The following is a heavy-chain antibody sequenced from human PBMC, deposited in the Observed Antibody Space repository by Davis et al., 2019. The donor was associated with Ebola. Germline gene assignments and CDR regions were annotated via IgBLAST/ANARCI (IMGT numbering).Heavy chain of an antibody. Sequence: PGGSLRLSCAASGFTFSSYGMHWVRQAPGKGLEWVAVIWYDGSNKYYADSVKGRFTISRDNSKNTLYLQMNSLRAEDTAVYYCAKDSEYQLLSYGMDVWGQGTTVTVSS. D-gene: IGHD2-2*01. CDR3: AKDSEYQLLSYGMDV. J-gene: IGHJ6*02. CDR1: GFTFSSYG. CDR2: IWYDGSNK. V-gene: IGHV3-30*02.